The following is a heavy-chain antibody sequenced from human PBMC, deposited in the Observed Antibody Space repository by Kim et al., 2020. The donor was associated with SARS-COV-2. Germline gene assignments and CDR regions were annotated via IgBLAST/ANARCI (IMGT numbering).Heavy chain of an antibody. D-gene: IGHD3-10*01. J-gene: IGHJ3*02. V-gene: IGHV4-59*09. CDR3: ARGWRSRGAFDI. Sequence: NYNPSLKSRVTISVDTSKNQFSLKLSSVTAADTAVYYCARGWRSRGAFDIWGQGTMVTVSS.